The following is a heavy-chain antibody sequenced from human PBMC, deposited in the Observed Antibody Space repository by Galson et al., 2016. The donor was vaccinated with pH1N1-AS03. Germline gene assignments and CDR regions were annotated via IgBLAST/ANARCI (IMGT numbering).Heavy chain of an antibody. D-gene: IGHD4-17*01. V-gene: IGHV1-2*06. CDR3: ARTMTTVTINWFDP. CDR2: INPKTEGT. J-gene: IGHJ5*02. Sequence: SVKVSCKVSGYTLTAYYIHWVRQAPGQGLEWMGLINPKTEGTYSAQKFQGRVTMTRDTSVSTAYMELTWLTSDDTAVYYCARTMTTVTINWFDPWGQGTLVTVSS. CDR1: GYTLTAYY.